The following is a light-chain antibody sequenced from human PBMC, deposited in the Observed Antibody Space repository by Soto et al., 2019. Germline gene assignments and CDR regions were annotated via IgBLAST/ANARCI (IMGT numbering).Light chain of an antibody. CDR3: HQHNKWPRT. J-gene: IGKJ1*01. CDR1: QSVSNN. CDR2: GAS. V-gene: IGKV3D-15*01. Sequence: EIVLTQSPGTLSLSPGERATLSCRASQSVSNNYLAWYQQKPGQAPRLLIYGASKRATGIPDRFSGSGSGAEFTLTISSLQSEDFAVYYCHQHNKWPRTFGQGTKVDIK.